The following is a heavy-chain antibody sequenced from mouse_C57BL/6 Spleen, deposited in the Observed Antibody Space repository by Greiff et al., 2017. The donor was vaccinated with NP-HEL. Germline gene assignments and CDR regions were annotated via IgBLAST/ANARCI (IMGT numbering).Heavy chain of an antibody. CDR1: GYTFTSYW. Sequence: VQLQQSGAELVKPGASVKMSCKASGYTFTSYWITWVKQRPGQGLEWIGDIYPGSGSTNYNEKFKSKATLTVDTSSSTAYMQLSSLTSEDSAVYYCSRSYGNTYWYFDVWGTGTTVTVSS. CDR2: IYPGSGST. D-gene: IGHD2-1*01. CDR3: SRSYGNTYWYFDV. V-gene: IGHV1-55*01. J-gene: IGHJ1*03.